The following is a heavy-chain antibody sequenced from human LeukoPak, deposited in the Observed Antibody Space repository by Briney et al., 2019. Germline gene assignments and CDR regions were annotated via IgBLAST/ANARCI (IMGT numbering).Heavy chain of an antibody. V-gene: IGHV1-69*13. J-gene: IGHJ4*02. D-gene: IGHD3-3*01. CDR1: GGTFSSYA. CDR2: IIPIFGTA. CDR3: PFYSYHDFWSGYYKEGYYFDY. Sequence: ASAKVSCKASGGTFSSYAISWVRQAPGQGLEWMGGIIPIFGTANYAQKFQGRVTITADESTSTAYMELSSLRSEDTAVYYCPFYSYHDFWSGYYKEGYYFDYWGQGPLVTVSS.